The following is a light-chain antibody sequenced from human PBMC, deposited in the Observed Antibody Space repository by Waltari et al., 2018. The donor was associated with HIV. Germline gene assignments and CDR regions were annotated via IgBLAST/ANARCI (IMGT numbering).Light chain of an antibody. Sequence: DIQLTQSPSTLSASVGDRVIITCRASRTVRSWLAWYQQRVGEVPKLLIYQASYLESGAPSRFSGSGSETEFTLTISSLQPDDFATYYCQQYRTVPWTFGQGTKVEVK. CDR3: QQYRTVPWT. CDR1: RTVRSW. V-gene: IGKV1-5*03. J-gene: IGKJ1*01. CDR2: QAS.